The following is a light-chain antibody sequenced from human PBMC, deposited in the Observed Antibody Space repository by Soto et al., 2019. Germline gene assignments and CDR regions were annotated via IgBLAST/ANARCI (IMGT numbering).Light chain of an antibody. J-gene: IGLJ2*01. CDR1: SSDVGGYNY. CDR3: SLSTSSRTSV. CDR2: DVS. Sequence: QSALTQPASVSGSPGQSVTISCTGTSSDVGGYNYVSWYQQHPGKAPKPMIYDVSNRPSGVSNRFSGSKSGNTASLTLSGLQGENEDGYYCSLSTSSRTSVFGGGTKRTVL. V-gene: IGLV2-14*01.